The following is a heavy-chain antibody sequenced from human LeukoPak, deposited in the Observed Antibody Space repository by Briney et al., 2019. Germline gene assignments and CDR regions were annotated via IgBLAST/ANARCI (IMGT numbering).Heavy chain of an antibody. J-gene: IGHJ4*02. D-gene: IGHD5-24*01. CDR3: ARDFLFTDGYNHGSDY. CDR1: GFTVSTNY. Sequence: GGSLRLSCAASGFTVSTNYMSWVRQAPGKGLEWVSVIRSAGTTAYANSVKGRFTISRDTSWNTLYLQMDSLRAEDTAVYYCARDFLFTDGYNHGSDYWGEGALVTVSS. CDR2: IRSAGTT. V-gene: IGHV3-53*01.